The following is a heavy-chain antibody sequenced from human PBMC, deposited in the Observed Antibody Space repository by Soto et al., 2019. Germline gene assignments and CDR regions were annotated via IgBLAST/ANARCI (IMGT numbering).Heavy chain of an antibody. J-gene: IGHJ4*02. Sequence: ASVKVSCKASGYTFTSYAMHWVRQAPGQRLEWMGWINAGNGNTKYSQKFQGRVTITRDTSASTAYMELSSLRSEDTAVYYCARPFSYYDFWSGYTFDYWGQGTLVTVSS. D-gene: IGHD3-3*01. V-gene: IGHV1-3*01. CDR2: INAGNGNT. CDR1: GYTFTSYA. CDR3: ARPFSYYDFWSGYTFDY.